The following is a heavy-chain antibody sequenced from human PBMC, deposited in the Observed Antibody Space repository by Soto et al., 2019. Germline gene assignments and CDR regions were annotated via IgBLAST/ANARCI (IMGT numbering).Heavy chain of an antibody. Sequence: EVQLVESGGGLVHPGGSLRLSCAASGFTFSNYWMHWVRQVPGKGLEWVSRINTDGSSTGYAASVKGRFTISRDNAKITRYVQMNSLRAEDTAVYYCAKDLHYGASDFWGQGTLVTVSS. D-gene: IGHD4-17*01. CDR2: INTDGSST. V-gene: IGHV3-74*01. CDR3: AKDLHYGASDF. J-gene: IGHJ4*02. CDR1: GFTFSNYW.